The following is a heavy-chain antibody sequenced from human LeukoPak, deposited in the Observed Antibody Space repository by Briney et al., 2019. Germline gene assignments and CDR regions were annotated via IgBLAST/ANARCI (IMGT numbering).Heavy chain of an antibody. D-gene: IGHD5-18*01. CDR3: ARGFGTAHGEDYFDY. Sequence: GGSLRLSCAASGYTFSSYAMSWVRQAPGKGLEWVSAISGSGGSTYYADSVKGRFTISRDNSKNTLYLQMNSLRAEDTAVYYCARGFGTAHGEDYFDYWGQGTLVTVSS. V-gene: IGHV3-23*01. CDR1: GYTFSSYA. CDR2: ISGSGGST. J-gene: IGHJ4*02.